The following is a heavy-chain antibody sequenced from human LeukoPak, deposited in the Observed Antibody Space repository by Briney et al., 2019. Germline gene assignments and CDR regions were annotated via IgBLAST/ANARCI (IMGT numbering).Heavy chain of an antibody. Sequence: SETLSLTCTVSGGSTSSFHWNWIRQPPGKGLEWIAYISSSGSANYNPSLKSRVSISVDTSKNQFSLTLSSVTAADAAVYYCASDRSGFHPYYWGQGTLVTVSS. CDR2: ISSSGSA. V-gene: IGHV4-59*08. CDR3: ASDRSGFHPYY. D-gene: IGHD3-22*01. CDR1: GGSTSSFH. J-gene: IGHJ4*02.